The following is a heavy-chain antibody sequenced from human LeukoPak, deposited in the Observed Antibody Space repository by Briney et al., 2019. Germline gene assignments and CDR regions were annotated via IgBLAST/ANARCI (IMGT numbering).Heavy chain of an antibody. V-gene: IGHV4-34*01. CDR2: ISHSGTT. J-gene: IGHJ4*02. CDR1: GGSFSDYQ. Sequence: SETLSLTCAVSGGSFSDYQWNWIRQSPGKGLEWLGEISHSGTTTYNPSLKSRVTISVDTSKNQFSLKLSSVTAADTAVYYCARLWLWWGQGTLVTVSS. CDR3: ARLWLW. D-gene: IGHD2-8*02.